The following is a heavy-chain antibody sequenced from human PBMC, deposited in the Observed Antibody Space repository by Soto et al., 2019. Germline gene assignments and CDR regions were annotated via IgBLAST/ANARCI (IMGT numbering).Heavy chain of an antibody. CDR3: ARTTAVPNTLRSRYFFDY. CDR1: GGSVSDKTYY. V-gene: IGHV4-61*01. J-gene: IGHJ4*02. D-gene: IGHD4-17*01. Sequence: ETLSLTCSVSGGSVSDKTYYWSWIRQPPRKRLEWIGYVYYSGTTNYNPSLKSRVTISVDLSKNRFSLRLSSVTTADTALYYCARTTAVPNTLRSRYFFDYWGQGTLVTVS. CDR2: VYYSGTT.